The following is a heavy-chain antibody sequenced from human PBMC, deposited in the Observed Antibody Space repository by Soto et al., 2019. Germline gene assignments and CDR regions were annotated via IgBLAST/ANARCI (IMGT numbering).Heavy chain of an antibody. CDR2: IYSGGST. J-gene: IGHJ6*03. CDR3: ATSPTICTNGVCYNRGDYYYYYMDV. D-gene: IGHD2-8*01. Sequence: GGSLRLSCAASGFTVSSNYMSWVRQAPGKGPEWVSVIYSGGSTYYADSVKGRFTISRDNSKNTLYLQMNSLRAEDTAVYYCATSPTICTNGVCYNRGDYYYYYMDVWGKGTTVTVSS. V-gene: IGHV3-66*01. CDR1: GFTVSSNY.